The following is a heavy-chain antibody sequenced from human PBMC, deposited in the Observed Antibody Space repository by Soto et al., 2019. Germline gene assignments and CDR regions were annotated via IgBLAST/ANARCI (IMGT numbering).Heavy chain of an antibody. J-gene: IGHJ6*03. CDR3: ARRRGRRNCTNGVCSYKNYYYYMDV. CDR1: GGSISSYY. D-gene: IGHD2-8*01. V-gene: IGHV4-59*08. CDR2: IYYSGST. Sequence: SETLSLTCTVSGGSISSYYWSWIRQPPGKGLEWIGYIYYSGSTNYNPSLKSRVTISVDTSKNQFSLKLSSVTAADTAVYYCARRRGRRNCTNGVCSYKNYYYYMDVWGKGTTVTVSS.